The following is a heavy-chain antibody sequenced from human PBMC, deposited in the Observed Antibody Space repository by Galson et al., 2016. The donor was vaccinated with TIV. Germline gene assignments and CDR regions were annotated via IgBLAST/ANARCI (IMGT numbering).Heavy chain of an antibody. CDR3: AKDLSQSIDTYENIAFDI. CDR2: VSWTGTYT. Sequence: SLRLSCAASGFAFGDFAMTWVRQVPGKGLEWVSGVSWTGTYTKYADSVKGRFTISRDNAKKSLYLQMTSLRAEDTALYYCAKDLSQSIDTYENIAFDIWGQGTLVTVSS. V-gene: IGHV3-20*04. J-gene: IGHJ3*02. D-gene: IGHD5-18*01. CDR1: GFAFGDFA.